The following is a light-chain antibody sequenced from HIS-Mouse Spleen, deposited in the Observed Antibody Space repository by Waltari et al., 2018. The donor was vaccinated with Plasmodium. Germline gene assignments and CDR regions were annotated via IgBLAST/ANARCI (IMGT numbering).Light chain of an antibody. CDR2: EDS. V-gene: IGLV3-10*01. J-gene: IGLJ3*02. CDR1: ALPTTN. CDR3: YSTDSSGNHRV. Sequence: SYELTQPPSVSVSPGQTARNTCTGDALPTTNAYWYKQKSGQAPVLVIYEDSKRPSGIPEGFSGSSSGTMATLTISGAQVEDEADYYCYSTDSSGNHRVFGGGTKLTVL.